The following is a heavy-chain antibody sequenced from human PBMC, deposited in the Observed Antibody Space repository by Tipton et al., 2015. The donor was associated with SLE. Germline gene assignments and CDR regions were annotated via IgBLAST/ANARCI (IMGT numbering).Heavy chain of an antibody. Sequence: TLSLTCAVSGGSLDNFYWTWIRQPPGKGLEWIGCINYSGSTNYSPSLKSRVAISLDRSKNQLSLKLTSVSAADTAVYYCARFGFCSRSSCLTRGYADYWGPGTLVPVSS. J-gene: IGHJ4*02. D-gene: IGHD2-2*01. V-gene: IGHV4-59*01. CDR1: GGSLDNFY. CDR3: ARFGFCSRSSCLTRGYADY. CDR2: INYSGST.